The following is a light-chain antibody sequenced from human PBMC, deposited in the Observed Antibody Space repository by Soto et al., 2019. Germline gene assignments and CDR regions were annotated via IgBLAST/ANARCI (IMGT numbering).Light chain of an antibody. Sequence: DIVLTQSPDTLSLSPGDSATLSCAASQTVGRAYLNWYQQKPGQAPRLLIYGTSTRASGIPDTFSGSWSGTDFTLTISRLEPEDFAVYFCQQYGSSITFGQGTRLEIK. J-gene: IGKJ5*01. CDR1: QTVGRAY. CDR3: QQYGSSIT. V-gene: IGKV3-20*01. CDR2: GTS.